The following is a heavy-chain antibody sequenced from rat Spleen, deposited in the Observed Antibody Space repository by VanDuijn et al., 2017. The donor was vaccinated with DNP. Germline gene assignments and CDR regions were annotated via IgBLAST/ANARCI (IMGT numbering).Heavy chain of an antibody. CDR3: TRDDYIYGFAY. Sequence: EVKLVESGGGLVQPGRSLKLSCAASGFNFNDYWMGWVRQTPGKGLEWIGEINKDSRTTNYTPSLKDKFTISRDITQNTLYLQMSKLGSEDTAIYYCTRDDYIYGFAYWGQGTLVTVSS. CDR2: INKDSRTT. J-gene: IGHJ3*01. D-gene: IGHD1-2*01. V-gene: IGHV4-2*01. CDR1: GFNFNDYW.